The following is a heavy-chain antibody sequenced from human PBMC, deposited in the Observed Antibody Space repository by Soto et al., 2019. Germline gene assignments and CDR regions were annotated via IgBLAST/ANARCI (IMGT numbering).Heavy chain of an antibody. V-gene: IGHV5-51*01. CDR1: GYSFTSYW. J-gene: IGHJ6*02. Sequence: PGESLKISCKGSGYSFTSYWIGWVRQMPGKGLEWMGIIYPGDSDTRYSPSFQGQVTISADKSINTAYLQWSSLKASDTAMYYCARHGEVVINPPYYYYYGMDVWGQGTTVTVSS. D-gene: IGHD3-22*01. CDR3: ARHGEVVINPPYYYYYGMDV. CDR2: IYPGDSDT.